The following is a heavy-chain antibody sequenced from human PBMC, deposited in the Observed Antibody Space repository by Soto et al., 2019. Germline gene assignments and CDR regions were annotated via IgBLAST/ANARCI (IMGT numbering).Heavy chain of an antibody. CDR2: IRCDGSNK. CDR3: AKGDRYSSSWHTTGIDY. Sequence: AGGSLRLSCAASGFTFSDYYMSWIRQAPGKGLEWVADIRCDGSNKYYADSVKGRFTISRDNSKNTLYLQMNSLRAEDTAVYYCAKGDRYSSSWHTTGIDYWGQGTLVTVSS. D-gene: IGHD6-13*01. V-gene: IGHV3-30*18. J-gene: IGHJ4*02. CDR1: GFTFSDYY.